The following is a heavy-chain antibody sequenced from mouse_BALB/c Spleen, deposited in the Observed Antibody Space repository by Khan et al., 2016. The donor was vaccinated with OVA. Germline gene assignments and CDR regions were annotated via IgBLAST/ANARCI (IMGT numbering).Heavy chain of an antibody. J-gene: IGHJ2*01. CDR1: GFSFSSYS. CDR2: FSSGGSYT. Sequence: EVELVESGGGLVRPGGSLKLSCAASGFSFSSYSMSWVRQTPEKRLEWVATFSSGGSYTYYPDSVKGRFTISRDNAKNTLYLQMSSLKSEDTAMYYWTRHRGYDGSNPYFDYWGQGTTLTVSS. V-gene: IGHV5-6-4*01. D-gene: IGHD1-1*01. CDR3: TRHRGYDGSNPYFDY.